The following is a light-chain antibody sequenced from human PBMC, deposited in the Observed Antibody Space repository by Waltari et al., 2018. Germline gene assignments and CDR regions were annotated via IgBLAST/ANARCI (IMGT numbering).Light chain of an antibody. J-gene: IGLJ1*01. V-gene: IGLV2-14*01. CDR2: DVS. CDR1: SSDVGGYNY. Sequence: QSALTQPASVSGSPGQSITLSCSGTSSDVGGYNYVSWYQRHPGKAPKLMIYDVSSRPSGVSNRFSGSKSGNTASLTISGLQAEDEADYYCSSYTSSSTLVFGTGTKVTVL. CDR3: SSYTSSSTLV.